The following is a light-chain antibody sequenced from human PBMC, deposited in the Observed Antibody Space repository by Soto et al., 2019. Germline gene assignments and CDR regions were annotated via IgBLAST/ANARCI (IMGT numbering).Light chain of an antibody. CDR3: SSYTRSSTTV. J-gene: IGLJ1*01. Sequence: QSALTQPASVSGSPGQSITISCTGTSSDVGSYNYVSWYQQDPGKAPKLLIYEVNNRPSGVSNRFSGSKSGNTASLTISGLQADDEADYYCSSYTRSSTTVFGTGTKLTVL. CDR1: SSDVGSYNY. V-gene: IGLV2-14*01. CDR2: EVN.